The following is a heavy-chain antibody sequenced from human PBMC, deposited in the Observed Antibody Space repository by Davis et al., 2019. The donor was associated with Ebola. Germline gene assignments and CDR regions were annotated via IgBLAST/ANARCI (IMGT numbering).Heavy chain of an antibody. Sequence: ASVKVSCKASGYTFTGYYMHWVRQAPGQGLEWMGRINPNSGGTNYAQKFQGRVTMTRDTSISTAYMEMSRLISDDTAVYYCARVPGGGQPFDYWGQGTLVTVSS. V-gene: IGHV1-2*06. CDR2: INPNSGGT. CDR3: ARVPGGGQPFDY. J-gene: IGHJ4*02. CDR1: GYTFTGYY. D-gene: IGHD3-16*01.